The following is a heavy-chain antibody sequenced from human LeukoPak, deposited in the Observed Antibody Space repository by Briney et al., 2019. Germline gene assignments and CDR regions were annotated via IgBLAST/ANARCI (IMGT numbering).Heavy chain of an antibody. J-gene: IGHJ3*01. Sequence: GGSLRLSCAVSGFTFSGFWMNWSRQAPGKGLEWVASINSDGSEGYYADVVKGRFTISRDNAKNSLYLQINSLRAEDTAVYYCARSSYSSSSSVWGQGTMVTVSS. CDR2: INSDGSEG. D-gene: IGHD6-6*01. CDR1: GFTFSGFW. V-gene: IGHV3-7*03. CDR3: ARSSYSSSSSV.